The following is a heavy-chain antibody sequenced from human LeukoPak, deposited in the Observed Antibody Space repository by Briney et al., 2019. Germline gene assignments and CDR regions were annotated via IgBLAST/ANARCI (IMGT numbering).Heavy chain of an antibody. CDR2: ISYDGSNK. J-gene: IGHJ4*02. D-gene: IGHD6-13*01. Sequence: GGSLRLSCAPSGFTFSSYGMHWVRQAPGKGLEWVAVISYDGSNKYYADSVKGRFTISRDNSKNTLYLQMNSLRAEDTAVYYCAKDGSSLDYWGQGTLVTVSS. CDR3: AKDGSSLDY. CDR1: GFTFSSYG. V-gene: IGHV3-30*18.